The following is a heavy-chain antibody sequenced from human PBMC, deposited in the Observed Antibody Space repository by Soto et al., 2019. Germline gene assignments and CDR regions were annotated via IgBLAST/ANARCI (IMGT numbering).Heavy chain of an antibody. CDR2: ISWSSGSI. J-gene: IGHJ4*02. D-gene: IGHD6-19*01. Sequence: GGSLRLSCAASGFTFDDYAMHWVRQAPGKGLEWVSGISWSSGSIGYADSVKGRFTISRDNAKNSLYLQMNSLRAEDTALYYCAKERRRAGCFDYWGQGTLVTVSS. V-gene: IGHV3-9*01. CDR3: AKERRRAGCFDY. CDR1: GFTFDDYA.